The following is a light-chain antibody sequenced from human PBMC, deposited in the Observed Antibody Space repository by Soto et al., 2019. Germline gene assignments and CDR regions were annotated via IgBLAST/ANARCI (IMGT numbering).Light chain of an antibody. Sequence: QAVVTQEPSLTVSPGGTVTLTCGFSTGAVTSGHYPYWFQQKPGQAPRTLIYDTNNKHSWTPARFSGSLLGGKAALTLSGAQSGDEADYYCLVSCSGAQVFGGGTKLTVL. CDR3: LVSCSGAQV. V-gene: IGLV7-46*01. CDR1: TGAVTSGHY. J-gene: IGLJ2*01. CDR2: DTN.